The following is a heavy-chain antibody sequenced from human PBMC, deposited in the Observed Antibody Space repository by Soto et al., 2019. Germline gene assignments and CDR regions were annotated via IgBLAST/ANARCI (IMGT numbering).Heavy chain of an antibody. CDR1: GDTFTSYY. V-gene: IGHV1-46*01. J-gene: IGHJ5*02. CDR2: INPHGGST. D-gene: IGHD3-3*01. CDR3: ARSSGGNFGIIIEGSNWFDP. Sequence: GASVKVSCKAPGDTFTSYYLNWVRQAPGQGLEWMGVINPHGGSTKYAQKFQGRITMTRDTSRSTVYMELSSLRSDDTATYYCARSSGGNFGIIIEGSNWFDPWAQRTLVTVSA.